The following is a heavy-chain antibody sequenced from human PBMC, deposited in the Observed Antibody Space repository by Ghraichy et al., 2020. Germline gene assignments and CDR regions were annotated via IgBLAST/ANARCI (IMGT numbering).Heavy chain of an antibody. V-gene: IGHV1-18*01. CDR3: ARDTPSAVTTYYGMDV. D-gene: IGHD4-17*01. Sequence: ASVKVSCKASGYTFTSYDINWVRQATGQGLEWMGWISAYNGNTNYAQKLQGRVTMTTDTSTSTAYMELRSLRSDDTAVYYCARDTPSAVTTYYGMDVWGQGTTVTVSS. CDR2: ISAYNGNT. J-gene: IGHJ6*02. CDR1: GYTFTSYD.